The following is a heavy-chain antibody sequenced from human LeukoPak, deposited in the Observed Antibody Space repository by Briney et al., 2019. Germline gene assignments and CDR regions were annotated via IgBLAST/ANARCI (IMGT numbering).Heavy chain of an antibody. Sequence: ASVKVSCKASGCTFTNYYIHWVREAPGQGLEWMGIINPRDVSTNYAQKFQGRVTITADESTSTAYMELSSLRSEDTAVYYCARGPDWGPGAFDIWGQGTMVTVSS. D-gene: IGHD3/OR15-3a*01. CDR1: GCTFTNYY. CDR2: INPRDVST. V-gene: IGHV1-46*01. J-gene: IGHJ3*02. CDR3: ARGPDWGPGAFDI.